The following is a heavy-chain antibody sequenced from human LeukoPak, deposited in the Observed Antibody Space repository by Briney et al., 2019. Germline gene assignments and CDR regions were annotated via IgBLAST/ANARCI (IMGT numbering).Heavy chain of an antibody. J-gene: IGHJ4*02. Sequence: SETLSLTCTASGGSISSYYWSWIRQPPGKGLEWIGYIYYSGSTNYNPSLKSRVTISVDTSKNQFSLKLSSVTAADTAVYYCASQFSYGDYMDYWGQGTLVTVSS. D-gene: IGHD4-17*01. V-gene: IGHV4-59*01. CDR1: GGSISSYY. CDR2: IYYSGST. CDR3: ASQFSYGDYMDY.